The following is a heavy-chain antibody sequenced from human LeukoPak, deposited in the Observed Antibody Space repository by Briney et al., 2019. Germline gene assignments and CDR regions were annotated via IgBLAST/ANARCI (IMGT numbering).Heavy chain of an antibody. D-gene: IGHD2-2*01. Sequence: SETLSLTCAVYGGSFSGYYWTWIRQPPGKGLEWIGEINHSGSTNYNPSLKSRVTISVDTSKNQFSLKLSSVTAADTAVYYCARAGNHCSSTSCSQVLGYWGRGTLVTVSS. J-gene: IGHJ4*02. CDR1: GGSFSGYY. V-gene: IGHV4-34*01. CDR2: INHSGST. CDR3: ARAGNHCSSTSCSQVLGY.